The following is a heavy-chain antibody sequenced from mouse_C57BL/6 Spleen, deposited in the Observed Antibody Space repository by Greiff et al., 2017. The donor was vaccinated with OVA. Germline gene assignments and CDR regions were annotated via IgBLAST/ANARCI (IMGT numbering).Heavy chain of an antibody. D-gene: IGHD1-1*01. CDR3: AKAYYYGPFAY. J-gene: IGHJ3*01. V-gene: IGHV5-17*01. CDR2: ISSGSSTI. CDR1: GFTFSDYG. Sequence: EVQRVESGGGLVKPGGSLKLSCAASGFTFSDYGMHWVRQAPEKGLEWVAYISSGSSTIYYADTVKGRFTISRDNAKNTLFLQMTSLRSEDTAMYYCAKAYYYGPFAYWGQGLWSLSLQ.